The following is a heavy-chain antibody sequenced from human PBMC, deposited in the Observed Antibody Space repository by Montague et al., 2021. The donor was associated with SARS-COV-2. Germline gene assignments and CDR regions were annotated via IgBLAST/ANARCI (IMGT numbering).Heavy chain of an antibody. CDR1: GFTFSYYA. Sequence: SLRLSCAASGFTFSYYALHWVRQAPDKGLEWVAVISYNGGNKQYGDSVKGRSTISRDNSKNTLYLEVNNLRSDDTGVYYCAREPKPVGDSYGYTFFDYWGQGTLVTVSS. J-gene: IGHJ4*02. CDR2: ISYNGGNK. D-gene: IGHD5-18*01. CDR3: AREPKPVGDSYGYTFFDY. V-gene: IGHV3-30*04.